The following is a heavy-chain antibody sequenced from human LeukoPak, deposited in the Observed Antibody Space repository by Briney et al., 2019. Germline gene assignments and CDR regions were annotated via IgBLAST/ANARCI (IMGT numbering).Heavy chain of an antibody. CDR2: INHSGST. V-gene: IGHV4-34*01. J-gene: IGHJ4*02. CDR1: GGSFSGYY. CDR3: ARRRSGWYYYFDY. D-gene: IGHD6-19*01. Sequence: PSETLSLTCAVCGGSFSGYYWSWIRQPPGKGLEWIGEINHSGSTNYNPSLKSRVTISVDTSKNQFSLKLSSVTAADTAVYYCARRRSGWYYYFDYWGEGTLVTVSS.